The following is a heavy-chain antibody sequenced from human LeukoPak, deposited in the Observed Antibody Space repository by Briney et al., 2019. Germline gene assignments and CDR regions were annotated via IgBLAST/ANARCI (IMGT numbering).Heavy chain of an antibody. CDR1: GFTFSSYA. V-gene: IGHV3-30-3*01. D-gene: IGHD4-17*01. CDR3: ARDKRGYGDGADGFDY. CDR2: ISYDGSNK. J-gene: IGHJ4*02. Sequence: GGSLRLSCAASGFTFSSYAIHWVRQAPGKGLEWVTIISYDGSNKYYADSVKGRFTISRDNSKNTLYLQMNSLRAEDTAVYYCARDKRGYGDGADGFDYWGQGTLVTVSS.